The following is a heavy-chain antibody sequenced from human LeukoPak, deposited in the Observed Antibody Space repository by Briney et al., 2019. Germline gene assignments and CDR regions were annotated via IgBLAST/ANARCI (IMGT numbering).Heavy chain of an antibody. CDR1: GGSISTYY. V-gene: IGHV4-59*01. J-gene: IGHJ4*02. Sequence: SENLSLTCTGSGGSISTYYWSWIPQPPGKGLEWIGYIYYSGSTNYNPSLKSRVTISVDTSKNQFSLKLSSVIAADTGLYDCAKPRDYFDFRVQRRVLSVSS. CDR2: IYYSGST. CDR3: AKPRDYFDF.